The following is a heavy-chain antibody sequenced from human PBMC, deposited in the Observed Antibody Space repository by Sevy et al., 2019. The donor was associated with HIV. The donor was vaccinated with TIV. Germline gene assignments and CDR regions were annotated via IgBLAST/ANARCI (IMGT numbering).Heavy chain of an antibody. CDR2: ISSSSSYI. CDR3: APGKVNYYDSSFARV. V-gene: IGHV3-21*01. CDR1: GFTFSSYS. Sequence: GGYLRLSCAASGFTFSSYSMNWVRQAPGKGLEWVSSISSSSSYIYYADSVKGRFTISRDNAKNSLYLQINSLRAEDTAVYYCAPGKVNYYDSSFARVWGQGTMVTVSS. D-gene: IGHD3-22*01. J-gene: IGHJ4*02.